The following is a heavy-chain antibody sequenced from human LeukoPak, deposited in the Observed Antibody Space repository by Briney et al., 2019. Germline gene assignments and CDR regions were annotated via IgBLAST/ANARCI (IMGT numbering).Heavy chain of an antibody. Sequence: GGSLRLSCAASEFSFSNYWMSWVRQAPGKGLEWVANIKKDGSEKYYVDSVKGRFTISRDNAKNSLYLQMNSLRAEDTAVYYCARDRPYYGSGSYYNWIDPWGQGTLVTVSS. CDR3: ARDRPYYGSGSYYNWIDP. J-gene: IGHJ5*02. CDR1: EFSFSNYW. V-gene: IGHV3-7*01. D-gene: IGHD3-10*01. CDR2: IKKDGSEK.